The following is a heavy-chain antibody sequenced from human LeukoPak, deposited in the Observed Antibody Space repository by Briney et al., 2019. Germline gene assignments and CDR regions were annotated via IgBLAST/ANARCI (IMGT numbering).Heavy chain of an antibody. Sequence: GGSLRLSCAGSGYTFSSYAMSWVRQAPGKGLEWVSASGSGGSTYYADSVKGRFTISRDNSKNTLYLQMNSLRAEDTAVYYCAKGDCESTSCYWSDYYYYGMDVWGQGTTVTVSS. J-gene: IGHJ6*02. CDR2: SGSGGST. V-gene: IGHV3-23*01. CDR1: GYTFSSYA. CDR3: AKGDCESTSCYWSDYYYYGMDV. D-gene: IGHD2-2*01.